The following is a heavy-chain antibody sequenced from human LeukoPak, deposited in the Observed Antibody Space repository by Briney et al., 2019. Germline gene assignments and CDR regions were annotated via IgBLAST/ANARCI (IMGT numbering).Heavy chain of an antibody. CDR1: GGSISGNY. CDR3: AGDWSVAGPPDHFDY. V-gene: IGHV4-4*07. D-gene: IGHD6-19*01. J-gene: IGHJ4*01. Sequence: PSETLFLTCNVSGGSISGNYWSWIRQPAGKGLEWIGHIYSSGSTKFNPSLKSRVSMSVLMSKNQFSLRLNSVTAADTAVYYCAGDWSVAGPPDHFDYWGHGTLVTVSS. CDR2: IYSSGST.